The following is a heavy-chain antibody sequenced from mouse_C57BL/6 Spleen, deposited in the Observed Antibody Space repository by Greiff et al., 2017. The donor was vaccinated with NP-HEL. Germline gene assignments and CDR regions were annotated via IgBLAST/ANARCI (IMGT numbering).Heavy chain of an antibody. CDR3: AREDGYYAMDY. Sequence: EVQLVESGPGLVKPSQSLSLTCSVTGYSITSGYYWNWIRQFPGNKLEWMGYISYDGSTNYNPSLKNPISITRDTSKNQFVLKLNSVTTEDTATYYCAREDGYYAMDYWGKGTSVTVSS. CDR2: ISYDGST. D-gene: IGHD2-3*01. V-gene: IGHV3-6*01. J-gene: IGHJ4*01. CDR1: GYSITSGYY.